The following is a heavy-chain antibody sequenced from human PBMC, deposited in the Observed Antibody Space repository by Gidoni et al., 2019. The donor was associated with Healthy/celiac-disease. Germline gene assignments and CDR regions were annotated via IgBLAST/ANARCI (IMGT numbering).Heavy chain of an antibody. CDR2: ISYDGSNK. Sequence: QVQLVESGGGVVQPGRSLRLSCAASGFTFSSYGMHWVRQAPGKGLEWVAVISYDGSNKYYADSVKGRFTISRDNSKNTLYLQMNSLRAEDTAVYYCAKDEVDLGIAAPFDYWGQGTLVTVSS. V-gene: IGHV3-30*18. D-gene: IGHD6-6*01. J-gene: IGHJ4*02. CDR3: AKDEVDLGIAAPFDY. CDR1: GFTFSSYG.